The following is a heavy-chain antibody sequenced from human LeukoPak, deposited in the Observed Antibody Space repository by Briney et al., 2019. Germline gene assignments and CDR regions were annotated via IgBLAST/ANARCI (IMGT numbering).Heavy chain of an antibody. CDR2: ISDSSDYI. CDR1: GFSFSSYS. D-gene: IGHD3-10*01. J-gene: IGHJ4*02. V-gene: IGHV3-21*01. Sequence: PGGSLRLSCAASGFSFSSYSMNWVRQAPGKGLEWVSSISDSSDYIYYADSVRGRFTISRDNAENSLYLQMSSLRAEDTAVYSCARGGYLGSGNYYDDYWGQGTLVTVSS. CDR3: ARGGYLGSGNYYDDY.